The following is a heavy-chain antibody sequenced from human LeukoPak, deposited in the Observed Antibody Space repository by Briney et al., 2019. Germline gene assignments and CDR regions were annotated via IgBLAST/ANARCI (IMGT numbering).Heavy chain of an antibody. D-gene: IGHD6-13*01. J-gene: IGHJ4*02. CDR2: INPYSGDT. V-gene: IGHV1-2*06. CDR1: GYTFTGYY. CDR3: ARDQGSLTRSWYTGY. Sequence: ASVKVSCKASGYTFTGYYIHWVRQAPGQGLEWMGRINPYSGDTNFAQKFQGRVTTTRDTSITTAYMDLSSLTPDDTAVYFCARDQGSLTRSWYTGYWGQGTQVTVSS.